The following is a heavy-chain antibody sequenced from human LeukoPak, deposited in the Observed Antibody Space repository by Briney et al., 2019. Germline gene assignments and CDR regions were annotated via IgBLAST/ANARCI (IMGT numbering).Heavy chain of an antibody. CDR3: ARAQGLDGYNSDYYYYMDV. J-gene: IGHJ6*03. V-gene: IGHV4-61*02. CDR1: GRSITSGSFY. D-gene: IGHD5-24*01. Sequence: SPTLSPTLTVSGRSITSGSFYWGWIRHPAGKGLEWIGCIYTGSSTNYHPSIKRRVTISVDTSKNQFSLKLSSVTAADTAVYYCARAQGLDGYNSDYYYYMDVWGKGTTVTVSS. CDR2: IYTGSST.